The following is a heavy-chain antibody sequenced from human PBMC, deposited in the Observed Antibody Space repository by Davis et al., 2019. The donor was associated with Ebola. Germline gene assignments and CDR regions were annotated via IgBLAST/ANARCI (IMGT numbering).Heavy chain of an antibody. CDR3: ARVSYDFLNGYSPYYYYYYMDV. J-gene: IGHJ6*03. CDR2: MNPNSGNT. CDR1: GYTFTSYD. D-gene: IGHD3-3*01. V-gene: IGHV1-8*03. Sequence: ASVKVSCKASGYTFTSYDINWVRQATGQGLEWMGWMNPNSGNTVYAQKFQGRVTITRNTSISTAYMELSSLRSEDTAVYYCARVSYDFLNGYSPYYYYYYMDVWGKGTTVTVSS.